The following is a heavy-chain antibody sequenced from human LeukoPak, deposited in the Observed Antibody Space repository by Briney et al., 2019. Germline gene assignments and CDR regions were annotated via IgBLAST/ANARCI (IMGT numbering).Heavy chain of an antibody. V-gene: IGHV3-48*03. J-gene: IGHJ5*02. CDR2: ITSSGDTV. CDR1: GFTLINYA. CDR3: ARDSRPYCSGGICYTKNIRFDL. Sequence: GGSLRLSCVATGFTLINYARNWVRQAPAKGLEWVSYITSSGDTVHYADSVKGRFTISRYNAKNSLSLQMNSVRANDTATYYCARDSRPYCSGGICYTKNIRFDLWGPGTLVTVSS. D-gene: IGHD2-8*02.